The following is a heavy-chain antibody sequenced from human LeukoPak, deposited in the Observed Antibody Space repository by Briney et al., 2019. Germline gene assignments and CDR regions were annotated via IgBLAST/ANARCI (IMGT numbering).Heavy chain of an antibody. J-gene: IGHJ4*02. Sequence: AGTLTLSCAASGFTFSGYSRNWVRQAPGKGLEWVSSISSSSSYIYYAASVKGRFTISRDNAKNSLYLQMNSLRAEDTAVYYCARGGSYSPFDYWGQGTLVTVSS. D-gene: IGHD6-13*01. CDR3: ARGGSYSPFDY. CDR2: ISSSSSYI. V-gene: IGHV3-21*01. CDR1: GFTFSGYS.